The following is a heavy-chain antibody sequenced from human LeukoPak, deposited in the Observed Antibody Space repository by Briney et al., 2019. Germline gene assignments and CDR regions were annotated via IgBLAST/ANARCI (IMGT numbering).Heavy chain of an antibody. CDR1: GFTFSTYA. J-gene: IGHJ3*02. D-gene: IGHD6-13*01. CDR3: AKDLGSSWLSDAFDI. V-gene: IGHV3-23*01. Sequence: GGSLRLSCAASGFTFSTYAMSWVRQAPGKGLEWVSAISGSGGSTYYADSVKGRFTISRDNSKNTLYLQMNSLRAEDTAVYYCAKDLGSSWLSDAFDIWGQGTMVTVSS. CDR2: ISGSGGST.